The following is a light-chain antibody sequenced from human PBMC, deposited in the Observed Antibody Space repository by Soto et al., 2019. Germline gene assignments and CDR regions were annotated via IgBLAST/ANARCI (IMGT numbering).Light chain of an antibody. CDR3: QTWGTGIHVV. CDR1: SGHSSYA. Sequence: QLVLTQSASASASVGTSVKLTCTLSSGHSSYAIAWHQQQPEKGPRYLMKLDSDGSHTKGDAIPDRFSGSSSGAERYLTISSLQSEDEADYYCQTWGTGIHVVFGGGTKVTV. CDR2: LDSDGSH. V-gene: IGLV4-69*01. J-gene: IGLJ2*01.